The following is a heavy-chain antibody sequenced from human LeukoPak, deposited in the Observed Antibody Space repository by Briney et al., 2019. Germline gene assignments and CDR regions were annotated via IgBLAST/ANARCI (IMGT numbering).Heavy chain of an antibody. D-gene: IGHD3-9*01. V-gene: IGHV3-48*03. CDR2: ISSSGSTI. Sequence: PGGSPRLSCAASGFTFSSYEMNWVRQAPGKGLEWVSYISSSGSTIYYADSVKGRFTVSRDNAKNSLYLQMNSLRAEDTALYYCARAGSNDDMILDYWGQGTLVTVSS. J-gene: IGHJ4*02. CDR1: GFTFSSYE. CDR3: ARAGSNDDMILDY.